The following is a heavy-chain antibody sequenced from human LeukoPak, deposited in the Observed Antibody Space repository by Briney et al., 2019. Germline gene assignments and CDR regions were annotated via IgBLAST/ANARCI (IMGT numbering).Heavy chain of an antibody. D-gene: IGHD4-17*01. CDR3: ARVEWGDYGNFGAFDI. Sequence: SVKVSCKASGGTFSSYAISWVRQAPGQGLEWMGGIIPIFGTANYAQKFQGRVTITTDESTSTAYMELSSLRSEDTAVYYCARVEWGDYGNFGAFDIWGQGTMVTVSS. J-gene: IGHJ3*02. CDR1: GGTFSSYA. CDR2: IIPIFGTA. V-gene: IGHV1-69*05.